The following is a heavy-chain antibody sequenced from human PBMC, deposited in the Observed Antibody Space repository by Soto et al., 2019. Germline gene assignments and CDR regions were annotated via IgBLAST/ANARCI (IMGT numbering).Heavy chain of an antibody. CDR2: INQDGGEK. J-gene: IGHJ3*02. CDR3: ARDHNFDQATHRFDM. Sequence: EVELVESGGGLVQPGGSLRLSCVASGFSFGDHWMTWVRQPPGKGLEWVANINQDGGEKYFVDSVKGRFTMSRDNAKKSLYLQMNRLRAEDPSVYFYARDHNFDQATHRFDMWGQGTMVTVSS. D-gene: IGHD3-9*01. V-gene: IGHV3-7*01. CDR1: GFSFGDHW.